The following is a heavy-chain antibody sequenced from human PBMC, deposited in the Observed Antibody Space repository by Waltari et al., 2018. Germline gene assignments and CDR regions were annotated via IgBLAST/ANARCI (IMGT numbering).Heavy chain of an antibody. CDR1: GFIFSTYW. CDR3: ASVARKTYSSPVPGRDYYYCMDV. J-gene: IGHJ6*02. D-gene: IGHD3-22*01. CDR2: SNSDGSST. V-gene: IGHV3-74*01. Sequence: EVQLVQSGGGLVQPGGSLRLSCVASGFIFSTYWMDWVRQAPGKWLVWVSRSNSDGSSTTYVASVKGQFTISRDNAKNTLYLHMSSLRAEDTAVYFCASVARKTYSSPVPGRDYYYCMDVWGLGPRSPSP.